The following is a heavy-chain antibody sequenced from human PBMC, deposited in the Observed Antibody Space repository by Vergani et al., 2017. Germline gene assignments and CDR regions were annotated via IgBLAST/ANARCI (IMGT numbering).Heavy chain of an antibody. CDR2: FDPEDGET. CDR1: GYTFRNYG. D-gene: IGHD1-14*01. J-gene: IGHJ3*02. Sequence: QVQLVQSGAEVKKPGASVKVSCEGSGYTFRNYGISWVRQAPGKGLEWMGGFDPEDGETIYAQKFQGRVTMTEDTSTDTAYMELSSLRSEDTAVYYCATDLNKLHNRITDPDAFDIWGQGTMVTVSS. CDR3: ATDLNKLHNRITDPDAFDI. V-gene: IGHV1-24*01.